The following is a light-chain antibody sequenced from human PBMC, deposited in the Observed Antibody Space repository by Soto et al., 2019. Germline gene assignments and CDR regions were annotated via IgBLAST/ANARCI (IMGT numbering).Light chain of an antibody. J-gene: IGLJ2*01. V-gene: IGLV1-47*01. CDR3: AAWDDSLSGVV. CDR2: RNN. CDR1: SSNIGSNY. Sequence: QSVLTQPPSSSVTPGQRVTISCSGSSSNIGSNYVYWYQQLPGTAPKHLIYRNNQRPSSVPDRFSGSKSGTPASLALSGLRFEDETDYYYAAWDDSLSGVVFGGGTKLTVL.